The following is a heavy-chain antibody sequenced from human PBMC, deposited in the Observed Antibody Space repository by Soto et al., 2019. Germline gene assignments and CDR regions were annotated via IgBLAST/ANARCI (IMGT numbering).Heavy chain of an antibody. J-gene: IGHJ6*02. CDR3: ARGNCSSTSCYLGDYYYGMDV. D-gene: IGHD2-2*01. CDR2: IIPIFGTA. Sequence: SGKVSCKASGGTFRNYAIICVRQAPGQGLEWMGGIIPIFGTANYAQKFQGRVTITADKSTSTAYMELSSLRSEDTAVYYCARGNCSSTSCYLGDYYYGMDVWGQGTTVTVSS. V-gene: IGHV1-69*06. CDR1: GGTFRNYA.